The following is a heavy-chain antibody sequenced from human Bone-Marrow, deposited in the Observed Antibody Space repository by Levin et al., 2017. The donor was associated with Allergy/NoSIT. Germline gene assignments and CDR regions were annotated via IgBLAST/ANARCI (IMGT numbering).Heavy chain of an antibody. V-gene: IGHV4-38-2*01. J-gene: IGHJ4*02. D-gene: IGHD2-15*01. CDR2: IYHSGST. Sequence: PSETLSLTCAVSGYSISSGYYWGWIRQPPGKGLEWIGNIYHSGSTYYNASLKTRVTIAVDTSKNQFSLKLSSVTGADTAVYYCARGRYCSGGSCLLDFWGQGTLVTVSS. CDR1: GYSISSGYY. CDR3: ARGRYCSGGSCLLDF.